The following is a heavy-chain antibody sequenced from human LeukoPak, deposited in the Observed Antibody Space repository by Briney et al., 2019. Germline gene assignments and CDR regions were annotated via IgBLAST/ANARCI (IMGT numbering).Heavy chain of an antibody. D-gene: IGHD2-15*01. V-gene: IGHV4-34*01. Sequence: PSETLSLTCAVYGGSFSGYYWSWIRQPPGKGLEWIGEINLSGSTNYNPSLKSRVTISVETSKNQFSLKLSSVTAADTAVYYCARGSKDIVVVVAAKDYYYYYYMDVWGKGTTVTVSS. CDR1: GGSFSGYY. CDR3: ARGSKDIVVVVAAKDYYYYYYMDV. CDR2: INLSGST. J-gene: IGHJ6*03.